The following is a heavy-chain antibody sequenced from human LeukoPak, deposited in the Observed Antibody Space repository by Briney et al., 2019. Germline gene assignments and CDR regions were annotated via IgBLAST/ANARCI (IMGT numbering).Heavy chain of an antibody. V-gene: IGHV4-39*07. CDR2: IYYSGST. CDR1: GGSISSSSYY. CDR3: ARRSPRRLWLHFWFDP. D-gene: IGHD5-18*01. Sequence: PSETLSLTCTVSGGSISSSSYYWGWIRQPPGKGLEWIGSIYYSGSTYYNPSLKSRVTISVDTSKNQFSLKLSSVTAADTAVYYCARRSPRRLWLHFWFDPWGQGTLVTVSS. J-gene: IGHJ5*02.